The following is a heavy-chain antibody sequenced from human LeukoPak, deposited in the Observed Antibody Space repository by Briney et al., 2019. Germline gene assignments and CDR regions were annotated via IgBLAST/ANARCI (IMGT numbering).Heavy chain of an antibody. CDR3: ARDYDHYDFWSGLNWFDP. Sequence: PGGSLRLSCAASGFTFSSYWTHWVRQAPGKGLGWVSRINSDGSSTSYADSVKGRFTISRDNAKNTLYLQMNSLRAEDTAVYYCARDYDHYDFWSGLNWFDPWGQGTLVTVSS. D-gene: IGHD3-3*01. CDR1: GFTFSSYW. V-gene: IGHV3-74*01. J-gene: IGHJ5*02. CDR2: INSDGSST.